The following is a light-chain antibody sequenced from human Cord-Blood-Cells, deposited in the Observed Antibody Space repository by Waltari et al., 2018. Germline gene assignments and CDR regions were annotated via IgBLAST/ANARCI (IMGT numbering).Light chain of an antibody. J-gene: IGLJ2*01. CDR2: DVS. V-gene: IGLV2-8*01. Sequence: QSALTQPPSASGSPGQSVTISCTGTSSEVGGYNCVSWYQQHPGKAPKLMIYDVSKRPSGVPDRFSGSQSGNTASLTVSGLQAEDEADYYCSSYAGSSNLVFGGGTKLTVL. CDR1: SSEVGGYNC. CDR3: SSYAGSSNLV.